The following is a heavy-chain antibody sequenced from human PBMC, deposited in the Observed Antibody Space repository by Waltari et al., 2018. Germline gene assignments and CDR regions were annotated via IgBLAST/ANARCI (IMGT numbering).Heavy chain of an antibody. CDR3: ARDSSSEGWFDP. D-gene: IGHD6-13*01. CDR2: TYYSGST. Sequence: QLQLQESGPGLVKPSETLSLTCTVSGCSISSSSYYWGWIRQPHGKVLGWFGSTYYSGSTYYNPSLKSRVTISVDTSKNQFSLKLSSVTAADTAVYYCARDSSSEGWFDPWGQGTLVTVSS. CDR1: GCSISSSSYY. V-gene: IGHV4-39*07. J-gene: IGHJ5*02.